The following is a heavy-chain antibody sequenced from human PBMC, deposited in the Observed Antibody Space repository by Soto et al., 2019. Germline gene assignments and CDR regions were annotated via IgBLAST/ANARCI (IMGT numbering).Heavy chain of an antibody. V-gene: IGHV3-21*01. D-gene: IGHD3-3*01. CDR1: GFTFSSYW. CDR3: ARGIDFWSGYYTAYYYGMDV. CDR2: ISSSSSYI. J-gene: IGHJ6*02. Sequence: GGSLRLSCAASGFTFSSYWMSWVRQAPGKGLEWVSSISSSSSYIYYADSVKGRFTISRDNAKNSLYLQMNSLRAEDTAVYYCARGIDFWSGYYTAYYYGMDVWGQGTTVTVS.